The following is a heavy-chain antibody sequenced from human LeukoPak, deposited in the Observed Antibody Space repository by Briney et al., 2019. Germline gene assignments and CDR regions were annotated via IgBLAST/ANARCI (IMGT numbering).Heavy chain of an antibody. CDR3: AKDAADTAMVYYYYMDV. D-gene: IGHD5-18*01. CDR2: ISGSGGST. V-gene: IGHV3-23*01. CDR1: GFTFSSYA. J-gene: IGHJ6*03. Sequence: GGFLRLSCAASGFTFSSYAMSWVRQAPGKGLEWVSAISGSGGSTYYADSVKGRFTISRDNSKNTLYLQMNSLRAEDTAVYYCAKDAADTAMVYYYYMDVWGKGTTVTVSS.